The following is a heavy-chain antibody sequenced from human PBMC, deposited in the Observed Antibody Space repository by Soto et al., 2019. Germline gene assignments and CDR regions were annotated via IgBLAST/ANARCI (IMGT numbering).Heavy chain of an antibody. V-gene: IGHV1-18*01. CDR2: ISAYNGNT. CDR1: GYTFTSYG. J-gene: IGHJ5*02. CDR3: ERYRATINSFWFDP. Sequence: ASVKVSCKASGYTFTSYGISWVRQAPGQGLEWMGWISAYNGNTNYAQKVQGRVTMTTDTSTSTAYMELRSLRSDDTAVYYCERYRATINSFWFDPWGQGTLVTVSS. D-gene: IGHD5-12*01.